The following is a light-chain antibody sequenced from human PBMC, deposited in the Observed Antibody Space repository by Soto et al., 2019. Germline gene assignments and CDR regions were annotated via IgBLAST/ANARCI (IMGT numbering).Light chain of an antibody. Sequence: DIQMTQSPSSLSASVGDTVTITCRASQSISSWLAWYQQKPGEAPKLLIYKAASLESGVPSRFSGSGSGTEFTLTISSLQPDDFATYYCQQYNYYSRTFGQGTKVDI. CDR2: KAA. V-gene: IGKV1-5*03. CDR3: QQYNYYSRT. CDR1: QSISSW. J-gene: IGKJ1*01.